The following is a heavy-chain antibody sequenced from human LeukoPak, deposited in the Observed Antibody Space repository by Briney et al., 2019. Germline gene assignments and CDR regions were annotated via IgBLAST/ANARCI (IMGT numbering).Heavy chain of an antibody. J-gene: IGHJ4*02. V-gene: IGHV1-46*01. Sequence: ASVKVSCKASVYTFTGYYIHWVRQAPGPGLEWMGIINPVGGGATYAHKFQGRVTMTRDTSTSTVYMELSSLRSEDTAVYYCAREIRSLRHFDYWGQGTLVTVSS. CDR3: AREIRSLRHFDY. D-gene: IGHD3-10*01. CDR1: VYTFTGYY. CDR2: INPVGGGA.